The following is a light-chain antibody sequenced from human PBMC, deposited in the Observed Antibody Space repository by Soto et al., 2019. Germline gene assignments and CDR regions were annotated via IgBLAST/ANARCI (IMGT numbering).Light chain of an antibody. V-gene: IGKV3-11*02. Sequence: EIVLTQSPATLSLSPGERATLSCRASQSVSSYLAWYQQKPGQAPRLLIYDTSNRATGIPDRFSGCGSGRDFSLTIRGLKPEDFAVYFCQQYRMSPNTFGQGTRLEI. CDR3: QQYRMSPNT. CDR1: QSVSSY. CDR2: DTS. J-gene: IGKJ5*01.